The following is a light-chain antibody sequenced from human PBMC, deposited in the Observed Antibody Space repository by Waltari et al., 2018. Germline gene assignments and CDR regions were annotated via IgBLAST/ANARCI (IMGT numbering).Light chain of an antibody. Sequence: DIVLTQSPDSLAVSLGERATINCQSTPSGLYSSTNKNYLAWYQQKPGQPPKLLIYWASTRESGVPDRFSGSGSGADFTLTISSLQAEDVAVYYCQQYYSTPPITFGQGTRLEIK. CDR3: QQYYSTPPIT. CDR1: PSGLYSSTNKNY. V-gene: IGKV4-1*01. J-gene: IGKJ5*01. CDR2: WAS.